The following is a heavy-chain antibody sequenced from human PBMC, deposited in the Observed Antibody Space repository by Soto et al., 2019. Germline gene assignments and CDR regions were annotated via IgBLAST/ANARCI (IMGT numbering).Heavy chain of an antibody. J-gene: IGHJ6*02. CDR3: ARHCSRTTCRYYYGMDV. CDR1: GDSISTSC. CDR2: IDPTGSYV. D-gene: IGHD2-2*01. Sequence: SSTGSGDSISTSCFTCVRQLPAKVLEWMGKIDPTGSYVNYSPSFQGHVTISSDKSISTTYLQWSTLMASDTATYYCARHCSRTTCRYYYGMDVWGQGNKV. V-gene: IGHV5-10-1*01.